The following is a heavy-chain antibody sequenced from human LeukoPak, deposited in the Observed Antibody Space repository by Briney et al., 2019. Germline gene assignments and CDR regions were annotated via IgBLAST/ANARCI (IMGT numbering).Heavy chain of an antibody. CDR2: ITGSGAYT. Sequence: GGSLRLSCTASGFTFNNYAMTWVRQAPGKGLEWVSAITGSGAYTNYADSVKGRFTISRDNSKNTLYLQMNSLRVEDTAVYYCARDATPNLDYYDSSGPDYWGQGTLVTVSS. CDR3: ARDATPNLDYYDSSGPDY. D-gene: IGHD3-22*01. V-gene: IGHV3-23*01. CDR1: GFTFNNYA. J-gene: IGHJ4*02.